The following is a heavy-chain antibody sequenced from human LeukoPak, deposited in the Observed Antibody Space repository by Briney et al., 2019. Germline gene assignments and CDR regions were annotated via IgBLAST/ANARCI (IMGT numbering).Heavy chain of an antibody. CDR2: IYSGGST. CDR1: GFTVSSNY. CDR3: ARDLIAEYSSRWYSAGVYYYYGMDV. D-gene: IGHD6-13*01. J-gene: IGHJ6*02. Sequence: GGSLRLSCAASGFTVSSNYISWVRQAPGKWLELVSVIYSGGSTYYADSVKGRFTISRDNSKNTLYLQMNSLRAEDTAVYYCARDLIAEYSSRWYSAGVYYYYGMDVWGQGTTVTVSS. V-gene: IGHV3-66*01.